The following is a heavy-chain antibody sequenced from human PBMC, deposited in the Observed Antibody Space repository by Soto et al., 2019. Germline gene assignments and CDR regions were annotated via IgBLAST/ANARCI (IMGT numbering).Heavy chain of an antibody. CDR2: IRGKANSYET. CDR3: TSRYCSSASCHT. Sequence: GGSLGLSCVASGDTFSGSAFHWVRQASGKGLEWVGRIRGKANSYETAYAESVKGRFTISRDDSKNTAFLQMNSLKTEDTAVYYCTSRYCSSASCHTWGQGTRVTVSS. V-gene: IGHV3-73*01. J-gene: IGHJ5*02. CDR1: GDTFSGSA. D-gene: IGHD2-2*01.